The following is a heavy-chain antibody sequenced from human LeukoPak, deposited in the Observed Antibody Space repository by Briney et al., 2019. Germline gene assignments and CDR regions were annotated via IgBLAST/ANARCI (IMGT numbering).Heavy chain of an antibody. V-gene: IGHV4-34*01. Sequence: SETLSLTCAVYGGSFSGYYWSWIRQPPGKGLEWIGEINHSGSTNYNPSLKSRVTISVDTSKNQFSLKLSSVTAADTAVYYCASFDSPHHGLDYWGQGTLVTVSS. CDR3: ASFDSPHHGLDY. CDR1: GGSFSGYY. CDR2: INHSGST. D-gene: IGHD1-14*01. J-gene: IGHJ4*02.